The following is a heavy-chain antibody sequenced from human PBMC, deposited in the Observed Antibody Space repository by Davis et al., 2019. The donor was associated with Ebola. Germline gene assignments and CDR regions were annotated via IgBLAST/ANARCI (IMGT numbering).Heavy chain of an antibody. V-gene: IGHV1-18*04. CDR1: GYTFTIYG. CDR3: ARPNYYGSGSSPYYGMDV. CDR2: ISAYNGNT. D-gene: IGHD3-10*01. Sequence: AASVKVSCKASGYTFTIYGISWVRQAPGQGLQWMGWISAYNGNTNYVQKLQGRVTITADESTSTAYMELSSLRSEDTAVYYCARPNYYGSGSSPYYGMDVWGKGTTVTVSS. J-gene: IGHJ6*04.